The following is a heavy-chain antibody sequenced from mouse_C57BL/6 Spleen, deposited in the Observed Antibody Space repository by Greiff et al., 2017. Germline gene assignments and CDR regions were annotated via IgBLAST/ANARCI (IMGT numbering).Heavy chain of an antibody. J-gene: IGHJ1*03. V-gene: IGHV5-6*01. CDR2: ISSGGSYT. CDR1: GFTFSSYG. D-gene: IGHD1-1*01. CDR3: ARLYEGYFDV. Sequence: EVMLVESGGDLVKPGGSLKLSCAASGFTFSSYGMSWVRQTPDKRLEWVATISSGGSYTYYPDSVKGRFTISRDNAKNTLYLQMSSLKSEDTAMYYCARLYEGYFDVWGTGTTVTVSS.